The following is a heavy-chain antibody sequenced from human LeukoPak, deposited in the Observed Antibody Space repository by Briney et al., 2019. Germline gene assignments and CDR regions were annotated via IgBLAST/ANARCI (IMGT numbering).Heavy chain of an antibody. CDR3: AKEEWELQNFDY. CDR2: INSDGSST. D-gene: IGHD1-26*01. CDR1: GFTFSSYW. J-gene: IGHJ4*02. V-gene: IGHV3-74*01. Sequence: GGSLRLSCAASGFTFSSYWMHWVRQAPGKGLVWVSRINSDGSSTNYADSVKGRFTISRDNAKNTLHLQMNSLRAEDTAVYYCAKEEWELQNFDYWGQGILVTVSS.